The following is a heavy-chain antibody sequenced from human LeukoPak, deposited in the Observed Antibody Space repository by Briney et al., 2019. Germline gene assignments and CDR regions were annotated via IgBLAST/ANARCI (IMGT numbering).Heavy chain of an antibody. Sequence: KPGGSLRLSCAASGFTFSSYAMSWVRQAPGKGLEWVSAISGSGGSTYYADSVKGRFTISRDNSKNTLYLQMNSLRAEDTAVYYCAKDLVKYYYGSGSFFDYWGQGTLVTVSS. CDR3: AKDLVKYYYGSGSFFDY. D-gene: IGHD3-10*01. J-gene: IGHJ4*02. CDR2: ISGSGGST. CDR1: GFTFSSYA. V-gene: IGHV3-23*01.